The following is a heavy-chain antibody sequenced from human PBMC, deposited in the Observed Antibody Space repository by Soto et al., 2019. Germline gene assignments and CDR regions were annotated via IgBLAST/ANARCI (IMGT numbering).Heavy chain of an antibody. V-gene: IGHV3-21*01. J-gene: IGHJ5*02. D-gene: IGHD3-9*01. CDR3: ARVEGLGAFDP. CDR1: GFTFSSYS. Sequence: GESLKISCAASGFTFSSYSMNWVRQAPGKGLEWVSSISSSSSYIYYADSVKGRFTISRDNAKNSLYLQMNSLRAEDTAVYYCARVEGLGAFDPWGQGTLVTVSS. CDR2: ISSSSSYI.